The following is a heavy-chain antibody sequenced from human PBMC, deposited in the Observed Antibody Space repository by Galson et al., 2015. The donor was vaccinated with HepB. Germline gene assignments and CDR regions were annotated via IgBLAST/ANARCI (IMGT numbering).Heavy chain of an antibody. Sequence: TLSLTCTVSGGSISSGDDYWSWIRQPPGKGLEWIGYIYHSGSTNYNPSLKSRVSISLDTSKNEFSLNVSSVTAAVTAVYYCARFARAYHGFWTGYYIPRYFDCWGPGTLVTVSS. CDR1: GGSISSGDDY. V-gene: IGHV4-30-4*01. J-gene: IGHJ4*02. CDR3: ARFARAYHGFWTGYYIPRYFDC. CDR2: IYHSGST. D-gene: IGHD3-3*01.